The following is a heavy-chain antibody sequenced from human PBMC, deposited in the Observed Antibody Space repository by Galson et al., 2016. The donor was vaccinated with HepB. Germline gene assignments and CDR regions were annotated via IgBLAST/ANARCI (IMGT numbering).Heavy chain of an antibody. CDR2: INYYGST. D-gene: IGHD1-1*01. V-gene: IGHV4-34*01. J-gene: IGHJ6*02. Sequence: SETLSLTCSVYGDSFSSYYWSWIRQTPGKGLEWIGEINYYGSTNYDPSLKSRVTISVDTSKNQISLKLNSVSATDTAVYYCARLSAGGTNGVDVWGQGTTVIVPS. CDR1: GDSFSSYY. CDR3: ARLSAGGTNGVDV.